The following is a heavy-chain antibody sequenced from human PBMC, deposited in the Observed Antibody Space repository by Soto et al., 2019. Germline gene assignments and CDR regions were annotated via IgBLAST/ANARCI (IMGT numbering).Heavy chain of an antibody. J-gene: IGHJ6*02. CDR2: TYYRSKWYN. CDR3: ARSGYCSGGSCPYGMDV. D-gene: IGHD2-15*01. Sequence: SQTLSLTCAISGDSVSSNSAAWNWIRQSPSRGLEWLGRTYYRSKWYNDYAVSVKSRITINPDTSKNQFSLQLNSVTPEDTAVYYCARSGYCSGGSCPYGMDVWGQGTTVTVSS. V-gene: IGHV6-1*01. CDR1: GDSVSSNSAA.